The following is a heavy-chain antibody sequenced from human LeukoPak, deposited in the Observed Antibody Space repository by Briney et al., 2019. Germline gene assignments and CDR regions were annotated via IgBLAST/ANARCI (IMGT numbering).Heavy chain of an antibody. Sequence: SETLSLTCTVSGYSISSGYYWGWIRQPPGKGLEWIGSIYHSGSTYYNPSLKSRVTISVDTSKNQFSLKLSSVTAADTAVYYCARDQAPDAFDIWGQGTMVTVSS. CDR1: GYSISSGYY. V-gene: IGHV4-38-2*02. CDR2: IYHSGST. J-gene: IGHJ3*02. CDR3: ARDQAPDAFDI.